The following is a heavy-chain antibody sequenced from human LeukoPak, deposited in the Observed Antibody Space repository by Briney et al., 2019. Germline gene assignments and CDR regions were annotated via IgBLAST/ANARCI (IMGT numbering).Heavy chain of an antibody. CDR1: GGSISNYY. CDR3: ARHGDGGTYPLDY. CDR2: IYYTGTA. D-gene: IGHD1-26*01. Sequence: SETLSLTCTVSGGSISNYYWSWIRQSPGKGLEWVAYIYYTGTADSNPSLKSRVTISVDTPNNQFYLRLSSVTAADTAVYYCARHGDGGTYPLDYWGQGTLVTVSS. V-gene: IGHV4-59*08. J-gene: IGHJ4*02.